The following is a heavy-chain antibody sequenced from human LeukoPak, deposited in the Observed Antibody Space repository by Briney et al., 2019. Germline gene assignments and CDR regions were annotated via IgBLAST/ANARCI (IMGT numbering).Heavy chain of an antibody. CDR2: ISSSSSTI. D-gene: IGHD2-8*01. Sequence: PGGSLRLSCAASGFTFSSYSMNWVRQAPGKGLEWVSYISSSSSTIYYADSVKGRFTISRDNAKNSLYLQMNSLRAEDTAVYYCAREDDHRGMGYYYGMDVWGQGTTVTVSS. V-gene: IGHV3-48*04. CDR1: GFTFSSYS. J-gene: IGHJ6*02. CDR3: AREDDHRGMGYYYGMDV.